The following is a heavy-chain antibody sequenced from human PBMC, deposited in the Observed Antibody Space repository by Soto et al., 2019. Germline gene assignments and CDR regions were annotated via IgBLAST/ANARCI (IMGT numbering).Heavy chain of an antibody. Sequence: QITLNESGPTLVKPTQTLTLTCTFSGFSLSTRDVGVGWIRQPPGEALEWLGVVYWDDDKTYRPSLKSRLTTTKDPTKNRVVRRMPQMDPVATSTYSCGHCRGGVASFWGQGTLVTVSS. CDR3: GHCRGGVASF. D-gene: IGHD2-2*01. CDR2: VYWDDDK. J-gene: IGHJ4*02. CDR1: GFSLSTRDVG. V-gene: IGHV2-5*02.